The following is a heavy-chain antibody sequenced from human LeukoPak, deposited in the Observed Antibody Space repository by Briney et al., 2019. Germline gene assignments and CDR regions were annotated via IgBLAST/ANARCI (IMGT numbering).Heavy chain of an antibody. V-gene: IGHV3-49*03. CDR2: IRSKAYGGTT. CDR1: GFTFGDYA. J-gene: IGHJ4*02. Sequence: SGGSLRLSCTASGFTFGDYAMSWFRQAPGKGLEWVGFIRSKAYGGTTEYAASVKGRFTISRDDSKSIAYLQMNSLKTEDTAVYYCTRDPIGHDPYSDYWGQGTLVTVSS. CDR3: TRDPIGHDPYSDY. D-gene: IGHD2-21*01.